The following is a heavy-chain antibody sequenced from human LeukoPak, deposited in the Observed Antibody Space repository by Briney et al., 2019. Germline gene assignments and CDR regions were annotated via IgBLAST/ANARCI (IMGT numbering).Heavy chain of an antibody. Sequence: GGSLRLSCAASGFTFSSYAMSWVRQAPGKGLEWVSAISGSGGSTYYADSVKGRFTISRDNSKNTLYLQMNSLRAEDTAVYYCAKFHDYAGFHYYYYMDVWGKGTTVTVSS. V-gene: IGHV3-23*01. CDR2: ISGSGGST. CDR3: AKFHDYAGFHYYYYMDV. CDR1: GFTFSSYA. J-gene: IGHJ6*03. D-gene: IGHD4-17*01.